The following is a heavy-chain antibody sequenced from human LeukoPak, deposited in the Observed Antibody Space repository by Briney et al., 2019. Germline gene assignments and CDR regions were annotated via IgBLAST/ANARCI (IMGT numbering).Heavy chain of an antibody. CDR2: ISGSGGST. CDR1: GFTFSSYG. CDR3: AKDHYFEDLGTTVTTHDY. Sequence: GGSLRLSCAASGFTFSSYGMSWVRQAPGKGLEWVSAISGSGGSTYYADSVKGRFTISRDNSKNTLYLQMNSLRAEDTAVYYCAKDHYFEDLGTTVTTHDYWGQGTLVTVSS. J-gene: IGHJ4*02. V-gene: IGHV3-23*01. D-gene: IGHD4-17*01.